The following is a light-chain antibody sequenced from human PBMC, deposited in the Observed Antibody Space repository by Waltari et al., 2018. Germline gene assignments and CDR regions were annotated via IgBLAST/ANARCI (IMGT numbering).Light chain of an antibody. V-gene: IGKV3-15*01. Sequence: EVVMTQSPATLSVSPGERAILSCKASQSISTNLAWYQQKPGQAPRLLIYGASTRVTNIPARFSGSGSETEFTLTISSLQSEDFAVYYCQQYNNWPPLTFGGGTRVEIK. CDR1: QSISTN. CDR2: GAS. J-gene: IGKJ4*01. CDR3: QQYNNWPPLT.